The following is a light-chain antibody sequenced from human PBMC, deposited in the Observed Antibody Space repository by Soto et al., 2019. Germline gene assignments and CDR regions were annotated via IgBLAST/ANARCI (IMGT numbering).Light chain of an antibody. J-gene: IGLJ1*01. CDR2: ENN. V-gene: IGLV1-40*01. CDR3: QSYDSSLSGYV. Sequence: QSVLTQPPSVSEAPGQRLTISCTGSSSNIGAGYEAHWYQQVPGTAPKLLIYENNNRPSGVSDRFSGSKSGTSASLAITGLQAEDEAEYYCQSYDSSLSGYVFGTGTKLTVL. CDR1: SSNIGAGYE.